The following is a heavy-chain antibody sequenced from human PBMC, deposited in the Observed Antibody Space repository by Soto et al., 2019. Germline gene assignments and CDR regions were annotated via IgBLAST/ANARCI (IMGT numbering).Heavy chain of an antibody. CDR1: GFTSSSSE. CDR3: ARRASR. V-gene: IGHV3-48*03. J-gene: IGHJ3*01. D-gene: IGHD1-26*01. Sequence: EVQLVESGGGLVQPGGSLRLSCAVSGFTSSSSEMYWVRQAPGKGLEWISYIHPSGQPIFYADSVKGRFTISRDNANNSLFLQMNSLRAADTAVYYCARRASRWGQGTMVTVSS. CDR2: IHPSGQPI.